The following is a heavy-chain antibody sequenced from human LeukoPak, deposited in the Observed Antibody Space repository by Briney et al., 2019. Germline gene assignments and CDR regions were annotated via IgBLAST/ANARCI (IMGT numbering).Heavy chain of an antibody. Sequence: ASVKVSCKASGYTFTGYYMHWVRQAPGQGLEWMGWINPNSGGTNYAQKFQGRVTMTRDTSISTAYMELSRLRSDDTAVYYCARDSQTYGDAFDIWGQGTMVTVSS. CDR3: ARDSQTYGDAFDI. CDR1: GYTFTGYY. J-gene: IGHJ3*02. V-gene: IGHV1-2*02. D-gene: IGHD2-8*01. CDR2: INPNSGGT.